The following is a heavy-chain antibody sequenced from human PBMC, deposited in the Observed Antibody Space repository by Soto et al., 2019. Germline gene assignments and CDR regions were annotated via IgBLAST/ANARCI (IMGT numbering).Heavy chain of an antibody. CDR3: ARAVEVSGYSYGRDAFDI. CDR1: GYTFTSYG. J-gene: IGHJ3*02. CDR2: ISAYNGNT. V-gene: IGHV1-18*01. D-gene: IGHD5-18*01. Sequence: ASVKVSCKASGYTFTSYGISWVRQAPGQGLEWMGWISAYNGNTNYAQKLQGRVTMTTDTSTSTAYMELRSLRSDDTAVYYCARAVEVSGYSYGRDAFDIWGQGTMVTVSS.